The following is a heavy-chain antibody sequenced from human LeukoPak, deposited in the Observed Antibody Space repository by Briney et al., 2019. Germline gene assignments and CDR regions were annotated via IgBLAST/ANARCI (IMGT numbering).Heavy chain of an antibody. V-gene: IGHV5-51*01. Sequence: GESLKISCKASGYSFTTYWVAWVRQVPGKGLEWMGMISPGDFDTRYTPSFKGQVTISADKSISTAYLQWSSLKASDTATYYCARHQGGMDVWGQGTTVTVSS. J-gene: IGHJ6*02. CDR2: ISPGDFDT. CDR3: ARHQGGMDV. CDR1: GYSFTTYW.